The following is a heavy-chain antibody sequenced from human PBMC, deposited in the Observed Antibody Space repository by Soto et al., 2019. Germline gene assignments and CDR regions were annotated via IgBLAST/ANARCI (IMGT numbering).Heavy chain of an antibody. CDR1: GFTFSSYA. J-gene: IGHJ3*02. V-gene: IGHV3-64D*08. Sequence: GGSLRLSCSASGFTFSSYAMHWVRQAPGKGLEYVSAISSNGGSTYYADSVKGRFTISRDNSKNTLYLQMSSLRAEDTAVYYCVNGKMGYYDSSGTDAFDIWGQGTMVTVSS. CDR3: VNGKMGYYDSSGTDAFDI. CDR2: ISSNGGST. D-gene: IGHD3-22*01.